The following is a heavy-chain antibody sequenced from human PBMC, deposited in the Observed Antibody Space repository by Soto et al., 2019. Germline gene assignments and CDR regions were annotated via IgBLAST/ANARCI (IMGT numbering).Heavy chain of an antibody. Sequence: SETLSLTCPVTGDSISRRCSYWGWIRNPQGKGQEWIGSIYYSGSTYNNPSLRSRVSMSTDTSKDQFSLKLKAVTAADTALYFCARQQTSVVTQAYFDVWGPGSLVTVSS. D-gene: IGHD2-21*02. CDR2: IYYSGST. CDR3: ARQQTSVVTQAYFDV. V-gene: IGHV4-39*01. J-gene: IGHJ4*02. CDR1: GDSISRRCSY.